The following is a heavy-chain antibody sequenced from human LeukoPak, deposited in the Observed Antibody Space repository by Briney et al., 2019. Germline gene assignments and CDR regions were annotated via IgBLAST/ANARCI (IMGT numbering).Heavy chain of an antibody. CDR3: ARDLSYGGPGYFDY. CDR1: GGSISSYY. CDR2: IYYSGST. Sequence: PSETLSLXCTVSGGSISSYYWSWIRQPPGKGLEWIGYIYYSGSTNYNPSLKSRVTISVDTSKNQFSLKLSSVTAADTAVYYCARDLSYGGPGYFDYWGQGTLVTVSS. D-gene: IGHD5-18*01. V-gene: IGHV4-59*01. J-gene: IGHJ4*02.